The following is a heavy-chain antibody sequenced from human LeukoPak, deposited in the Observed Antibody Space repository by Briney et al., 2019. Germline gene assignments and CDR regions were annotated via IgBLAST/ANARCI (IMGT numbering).Heavy chain of an antibody. J-gene: IGHJ4*02. V-gene: IGHV3-21*01. CDR1: GFTFSTYT. D-gene: IGHD6-13*01. CDR3: ARVGTSTWYVLYYFDY. CDR2: ISTSSHYM. Sequence: GGSLRLSCAASGFTFSTYTMNWVRQAPGKGLEWVSSISTSSHYMYYADSVKGRFTISRDDAKNSLYLQMDSLRAEDTAVYYCARVGTSTWYVLYYFDYWGQGTLVTVSS.